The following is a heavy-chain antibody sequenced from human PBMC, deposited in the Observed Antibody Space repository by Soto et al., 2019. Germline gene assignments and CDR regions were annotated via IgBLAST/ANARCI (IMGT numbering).Heavy chain of an antibody. D-gene: IGHD2-21*02. V-gene: IGHV4-4*07. J-gene: IGHJ4*02. CDR3: ARQRTSVVTQAYFDV. CDR2: IYTSGST. CDR1: GGSISSYY. Sequence: SETLSLTCTVSGGSISSYYWSWIRQPAGKGLEWIGRIYTSGSTNYNPSLKSRVTMSVDTSKDQFSLKLKSVTAADTALYFCARQRTSVVTQAYFDVWGPGSLVTVSS.